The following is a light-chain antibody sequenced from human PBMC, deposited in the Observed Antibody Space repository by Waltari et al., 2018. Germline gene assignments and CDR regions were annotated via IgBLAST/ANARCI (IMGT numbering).Light chain of an antibody. J-gene: IGLJ3*02. Sequence: QSALTQPASVSGSPGQSITISCTGPSRDVGNYKLISWYQQHPGNPPKLIIYEGFKRPSGVSDRFSGSQSANTASLTISGLQAEDEADYYCSLYSTTTDMFGGGTKVSVL. V-gene: IGLV2-23*01. CDR2: EGF. CDR1: SRDVGNYKL. CDR3: SLYSTTTDM.